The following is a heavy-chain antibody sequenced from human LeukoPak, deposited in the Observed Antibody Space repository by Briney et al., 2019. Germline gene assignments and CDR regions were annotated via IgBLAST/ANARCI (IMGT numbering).Heavy chain of an antibody. V-gene: IGHV4-30-4*07. J-gene: IGHJ4*02. Sequence: PPETLSLTCAVSGVTISRGGNSWGWIPQPPGKGQEWIVYVYFSGRTYDNSSLKRRVTIPVDTSKNQFSLKLSSVTAADTAVYYCARQRYQLPRKLFTYSGEGT. CDR3: ARQRYQLPRKLFTY. CDR1: GVTISRGGNS. D-gene: IGHD2-2*01. CDR2: VYFSGRT.